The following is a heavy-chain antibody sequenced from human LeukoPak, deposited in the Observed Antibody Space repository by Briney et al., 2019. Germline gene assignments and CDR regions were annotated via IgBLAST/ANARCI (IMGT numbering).Heavy chain of an antibody. CDR2: IIPIFGTA. J-gene: IGHJ3*02. V-gene: IGHV1-69*01. D-gene: IGHD4-17*01. CDR1: GGTFSSYA. CDR3: ARVFGSTTETFDI. Sequence: GSSVKVSCKASGGTFSSYAISWVRQASGQGLEWMGGIIPIFGTANYAQKFQGRVTITADESTSTAYMELSSLRSEDTAVYYCARVFGSTTETFDIWGQGTMVTVSS.